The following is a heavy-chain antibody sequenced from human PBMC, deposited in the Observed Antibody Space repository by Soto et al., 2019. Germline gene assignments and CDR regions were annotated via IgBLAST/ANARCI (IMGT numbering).Heavy chain of an antibody. CDR2: ICYNGST. CDR1: GGSITSSSYY. V-gene: IGHV4-39*01. Sequence: PSETLSLTCTVSGGSITSSSYYWGWIRQPPGKGLEWIGSICYNGSTYYNPSLKSRVTISVDTSKNQFSLDLSSVTAAETAVYYCARPLSYYDFWSGFSGMDVWGQGTTVTVSS. CDR3: ARPLSYYDFWSGFSGMDV. J-gene: IGHJ6*02. D-gene: IGHD3-3*01.